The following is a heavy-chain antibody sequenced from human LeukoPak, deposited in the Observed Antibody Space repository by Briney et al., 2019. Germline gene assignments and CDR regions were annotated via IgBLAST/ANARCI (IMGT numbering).Heavy chain of an antibody. CDR2: IYYSGSN. D-gene: IGHD3-10*01. Sequence: SDTLSLTCTVSGGPISSYYWSWIRQPTGKGLEWIGYIYYSGSNKYNPSLKSRVTISVDTSKNHFSLKLSSVTGADTAVYYCASHLHSDGSGSYLNWFDPWGPGTLVTVSS. J-gene: IGHJ5*02. CDR1: GGPISSYY. V-gene: IGHV4-59*08. CDR3: ASHLHSDGSGSYLNWFDP.